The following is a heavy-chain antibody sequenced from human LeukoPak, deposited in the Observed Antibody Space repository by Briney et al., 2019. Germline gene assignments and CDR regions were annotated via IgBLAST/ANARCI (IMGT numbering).Heavy chain of an antibody. J-gene: IGHJ5*02. D-gene: IGHD2-2*02. CDR3: ARGPYGYTSSATLGSYNWFDP. V-gene: IGHV5-51*01. Sequence: GESLKISCKGAGYTFTNYWIGWVRQMPGKSLEWMGIIYPGDSDSRYSTSFQDQVTMSVDKSISTAYLQWSSLKASDTAMYYCARGPYGYTSSATLGSYNWFDPWGQGSLVTVSS. CDR1: GYTFTNYW. CDR2: IYPGDSDS.